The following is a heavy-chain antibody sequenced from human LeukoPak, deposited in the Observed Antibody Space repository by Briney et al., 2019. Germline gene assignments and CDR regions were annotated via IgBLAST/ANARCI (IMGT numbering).Heavy chain of an antibody. Sequence: GSSVKVSCKASGGTFSSYTISWVRQAPGQGLEWMGRIIPILGIANYAQKFQGRVTITADKSTSTAYMELSSLRSEDTAVYYCASFAVAGTVVDYYGMDVWGQGTTVTVSS. J-gene: IGHJ6*02. CDR1: GGTFSSYT. CDR2: IIPILGIA. V-gene: IGHV1-69*02. CDR3: ASFAVAGTVVDYYGMDV. D-gene: IGHD6-19*01.